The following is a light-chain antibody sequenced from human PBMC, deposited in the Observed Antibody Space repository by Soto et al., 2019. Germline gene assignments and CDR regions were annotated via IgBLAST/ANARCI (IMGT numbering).Light chain of an antibody. V-gene: IGKV4-1*01. J-gene: IGKJ4*01. CDR1: QSVLYNSNNKNY. CDR2: GAS. CDR3: QQYYSTPLT. Sequence: DIVMTQSPDSLAVSLGERATINCKSSQSVLYNSNNKNYLAWYQQKQGQPPKLLIYGASTRESGVPDRFSGSGSGTDFTLTISSLQAEDVAVYYCQQYYSTPLTFGGGTKVDI.